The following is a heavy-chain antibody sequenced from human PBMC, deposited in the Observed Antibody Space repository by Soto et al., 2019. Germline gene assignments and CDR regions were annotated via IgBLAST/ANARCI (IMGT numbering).Heavy chain of an antibody. Sequence: RLSCAASGFTFSDYYMSWIRQAPGKGLEWVSYISSSGSTIYYADSVKGRFTISRDNAKNSLYLQMNSLRAEDTAVYYCARGLPTSYSSSRPFDYWGQGTLVTVSS. CDR3: ARGLPTSYSSSRPFDY. J-gene: IGHJ4*02. CDR2: ISSSGSTI. D-gene: IGHD6-6*01. V-gene: IGHV3-11*01. CDR1: GFTFSDYY.